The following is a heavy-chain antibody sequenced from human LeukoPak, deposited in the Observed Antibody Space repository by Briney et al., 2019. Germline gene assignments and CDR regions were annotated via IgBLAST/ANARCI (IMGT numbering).Heavy chain of an antibody. V-gene: IGHV4-34*01. CDR3: ARRAGYDYGQIDH. Sequence: NPSETLSLTCAVYGGSFSGYYWSWIRQPPGKGLEWIGEINDSGSTNYNPSLKSRVTISVDTSNNRVSLKVDSVTAADTAVYYCARRAGYDYGQIDHWGRGTLVTVSS. D-gene: IGHD5-18*01. CDR1: GGSFSGYY. J-gene: IGHJ4*02. CDR2: INDSGST.